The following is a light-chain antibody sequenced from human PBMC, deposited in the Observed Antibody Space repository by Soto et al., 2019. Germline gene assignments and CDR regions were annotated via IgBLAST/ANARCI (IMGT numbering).Light chain of an antibody. V-gene: IGLV2-23*01. CDR2: EGS. Sequence: QSALTQPASVSGSPGQSITISCTGTSSDVGSYNLVSWYQQHPGKAPKLMICEGSKRPSGVSNRFSGSKSGNTASLTISGLQAEDEAGYYCCSYAGSSTSVIFGGGTKLTVL. CDR1: SSDVGSYNL. CDR3: CSYAGSSTSVI. J-gene: IGLJ2*01.